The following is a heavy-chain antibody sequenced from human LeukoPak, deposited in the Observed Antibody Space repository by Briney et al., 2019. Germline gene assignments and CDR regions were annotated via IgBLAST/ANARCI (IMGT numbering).Heavy chain of an antibody. CDR3: ARDGSGKDIVVVVATYFDY. V-gene: IGHV3-21*01. Sequence: PGGSLRLSCAAAGFSFRTYSMNWVRQAPGKGLEWVSSISSSSSYIYYADSVKGRFTISRDNAKNPLYLQMNSLRAEDTAVYYCARDGSGKDIVVVVATYFDYWGQGTLVTVSS. CDR2: ISSSSSYI. CDR1: GFSFRTYS. J-gene: IGHJ4*02. D-gene: IGHD2-15*01.